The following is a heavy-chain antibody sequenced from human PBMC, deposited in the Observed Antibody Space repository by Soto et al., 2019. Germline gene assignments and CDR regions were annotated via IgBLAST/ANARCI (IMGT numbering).Heavy chain of an antibody. D-gene: IGHD6-6*01. J-gene: IGHJ5*02. CDR1: GFTLDDYA. CDR3: AKGRDSSSSSCFDP. Sequence: PGGSLRLSCAASGFTLDDYAMHWVRQAPGKGLEWVSGISWNSGSIGYADSVQGRFTISRDNAKNSLYLQMNSLRTEDTAFYYCAKGRDSSSSSCFDPWGQGTLVTVSS. CDR2: ISWNSGSI. V-gene: IGHV3-9*01.